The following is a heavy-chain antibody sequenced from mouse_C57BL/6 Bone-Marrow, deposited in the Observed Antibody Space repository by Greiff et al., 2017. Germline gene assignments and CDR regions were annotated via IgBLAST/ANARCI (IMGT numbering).Heavy chain of an antibody. CDR2: IDPSDSYT. D-gene: IGHD2-3*01. CDR3: ARWLLTFMDY. J-gene: IGHJ4*01. V-gene: IGHV1-69*01. Sequence: VQLQQPGAELVMPGASVKLSCKASGYTFTSYWMHWVKQRPGQGLEWIGEIDPSDSYTNYNQKFKGKSTLTVDKSSSTAYMQLSSLTSEDSAVYYCARWLLTFMDYWGQGTSVTVSS. CDR1: GYTFTSYW.